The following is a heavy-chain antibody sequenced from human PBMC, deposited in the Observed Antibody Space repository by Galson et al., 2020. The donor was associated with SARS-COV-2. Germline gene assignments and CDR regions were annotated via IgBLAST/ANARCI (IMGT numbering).Heavy chain of an antibody. CDR3: ARVFGKKMGYDYMDV. Sequence: SETLSLTCAVYGGSFSGYYWSWIRQPPGKGLEWIGEINHSGSTNYNPSLKSRVTISVDTSKNQFSLKLSSVTAADTAVYYCARVFGKKMGYDYMDVWGKGTTVTVSS. V-gene: IGHV4-34*01. CDR2: INHSGST. D-gene: IGHD3-10*02. J-gene: IGHJ6*03. CDR1: GGSFSGYY.